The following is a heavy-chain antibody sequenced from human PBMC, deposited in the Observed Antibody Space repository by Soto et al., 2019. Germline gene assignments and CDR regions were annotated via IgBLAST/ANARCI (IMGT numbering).Heavy chain of an antibody. D-gene: IGHD6-13*01. CDR2: TRNKVNSHTT. Sequence: EVQLVESGGGLVQPGGSLRLSCAASGFTFSDHYMDWVRQAPGKGLEWVGRTRNKVNSHTTEYAASVKGRFTVSRDDSKNSLYLQMNSLKIDDSAVYYCGRGAGAAASLDYYYYGLDLWGQGTTVTVSS. V-gene: IGHV3-72*01. J-gene: IGHJ6*02. CDR1: GFTFSDHY. CDR3: GRGAGAAASLDYYYYGLDL.